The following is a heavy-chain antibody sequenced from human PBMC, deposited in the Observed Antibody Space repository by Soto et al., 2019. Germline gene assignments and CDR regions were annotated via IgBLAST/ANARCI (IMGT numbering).Heavy chain of an antibody. Sequence: ASVKVSCEASGGTLSSYAISWVRQAPGQGLEWMGWISAYYGTTNYAQKFQGRVTMTTDTSTSTAYMELRSLRSDDTAFYFCARATQSYYDTSGYYSYVHWGQGAQVTVSS. V-gene: IGHV1-18*01. D-gene: IGHD3-22*01. J-gene: IGHJ4*02. CDR3: ARATQSYYDTSGYYSYVH. CDR2: ISAYYGTT. CDR1: GGTLSSYA.